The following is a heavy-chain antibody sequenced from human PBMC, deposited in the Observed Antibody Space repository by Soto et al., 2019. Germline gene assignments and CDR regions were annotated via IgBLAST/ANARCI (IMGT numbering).Heavy chain of an antibody. Sequence: QVQLLQAGGEVKKPGSSVKVSCKASGGTFSNYALNWVRQAPGQGLEWMGGIIPVFGTPNCAQNFQASGTITVHEATSATYMELSSLRSEETSVFYCAGRYYADGVGYHSMWGQGTLVTVSS. J-gene: IGHJ4*02. V-gene: IGHV1-69*01. CDR1: GGTFSNYA. D-gene: IGHD2-8*02. CDR2: IIPVFGTP. CDR3: AGRYYADGVGYHSM.